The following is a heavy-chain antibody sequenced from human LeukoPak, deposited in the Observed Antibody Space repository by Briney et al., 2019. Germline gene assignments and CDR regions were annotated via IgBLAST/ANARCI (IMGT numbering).Heavy chain of an antibody. CDR1: GGSFSGYY. CDR2: INHSGST. J-gene: IGHJ6*02. Sequence: PSETLSLTCAVYGGSFSGYYWSWIRQPPGKGLEWIGEINHSGSTNYNPSLKSRVTISVDTSKNQFSLKLGSVTAADTAVYYCARVGYSYGTFGPYYYYGMDVWGQGTTVTVSS. D-gene: IGHD5-18*01. CDR3: ARVGYSYGTFGPYYYYGMDV. V-gene: IGHV4-34*01.